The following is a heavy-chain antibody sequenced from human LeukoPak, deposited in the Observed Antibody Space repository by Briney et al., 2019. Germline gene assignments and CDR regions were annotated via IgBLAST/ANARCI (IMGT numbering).Heavy chain of an antibody. V-gene: IGHV1-2*02. D-gene: IGHD3-22*01. J-gene: IGHJ4*02. Sequence: SSVKVSCKASGGTFSSYAISWVRQAPGQGLEWMGWINPNSGGTNYAQKFQGRVTMTRDTSISTAYMELSRLRSEDTAVYYCARHLDYDSSGYYSYYFDYWGQGTLVTVSS. CDR3: ARHLDYDSSGYYSYYFDY. CDR1: GGTFSSYA. CDR2: INPNSGGT.